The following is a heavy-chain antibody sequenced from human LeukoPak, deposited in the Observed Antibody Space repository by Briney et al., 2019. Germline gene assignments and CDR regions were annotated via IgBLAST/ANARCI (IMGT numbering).Heavy chain of an antibody. CDR1: GFTFSDYY. Sequence: GSLRLSCAASGFTFSDYYMSWIRQAPGKGLEWVSAISGSGGSTYYADSVKGRFTISRDNSKNTLYLQMNSLRAEDTAVYYCAKSSRYYDILTGPMAGDAFDIWGQGTMVTVSS. V-gene: IGHV3-23*01. CDR2: ISGSGGST. D-gene: IGHD3-9*01. CDR3: AKSSRYYDILTGPMAGDAFDI. J-gene: IGHJ3*02.